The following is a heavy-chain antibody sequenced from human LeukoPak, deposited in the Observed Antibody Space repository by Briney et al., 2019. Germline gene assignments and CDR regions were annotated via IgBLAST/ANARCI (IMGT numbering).Heavy chain of an antibody. Sequence: SETLSLTCTVSGGSISSGGYYWSWIRQHPGKXXXXXXXXXXXXSTYYNPSLKSRVTISVDTSKNQFSLKLSSVTAADTAVYYCARDLGYCSGGSCSPGGYFDYWGQGTLVTVSS. V-gene: IGHV4-31*03. J-gene: IGHJ4*02. CDR1: GGSISSGGYY. CDR2: XXXXXST. D-gene: IGHD2-15*01. CDR3: ARDLGYCSGGSCSPGGYFDY.